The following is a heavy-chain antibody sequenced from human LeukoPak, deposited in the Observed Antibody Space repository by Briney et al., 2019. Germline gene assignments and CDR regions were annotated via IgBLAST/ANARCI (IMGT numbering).Heavy chain of an antibody. CDR1: GFSFNLAW. J-gene: IGHJ4*02. CDR3: ARAKIAAAGYDY. V-gene: IGHV3-7*03. Sequence: GGSLRLSCEASGFSFNLAWMSWVRQAPGKGPERLANIKQDGTEKFYMASVRGRFIISRDNAKSSLYLQMNNLRVEDTAVYYCARAKIAAAGYDYWGQGTLVTVSS. CDR2: IKQDGTEK. D-gene: IGHD6-13*01.